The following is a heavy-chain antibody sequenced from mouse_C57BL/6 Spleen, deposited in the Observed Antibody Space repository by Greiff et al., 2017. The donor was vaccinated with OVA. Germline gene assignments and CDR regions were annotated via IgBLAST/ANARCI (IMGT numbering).Heavy chain of an antibody. CDR1: GYAFSSSW. J-gene: IGHJ4*01. D-gene: IGHD3-1*01. Sequence: QVQLQQSGPELVKPGASVKISCKASGYAFSSSWMNWVKQRPGKGLEWIGRIYPGDGATNYNGKFKGKATLTADKSSSTAYMQLSSLTSEDSAVYFCARWGGGFYAMDYWGQGTSVTVSS. CDR2: IYPGDGAT. V-gene: IGHV1-82*01. CDR3: ARWGGGFYAMDY.